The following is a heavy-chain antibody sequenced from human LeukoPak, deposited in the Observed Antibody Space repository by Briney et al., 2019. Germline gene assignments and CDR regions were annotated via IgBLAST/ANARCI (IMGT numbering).Heavy chain of an antibody. CDR1: GGTFSSYA. Sequence: SVKVSFKASGGTFSSYAISWVRQAPGQGLEWMGGIIPIFGIANYTQKFQGRVTITADKSTSTAYMELSSLRSEDTAVYYCARDRRYYYDSSGYPLEYWGQGTLVTVSS. CDR2: IIPIFGIA. D-gene: IGHD3-22*01. V-gene: IGHV1-69*10. J-gene: IGHJ4*02. CDR3: ARDRRYYYDSSGYPLEY.